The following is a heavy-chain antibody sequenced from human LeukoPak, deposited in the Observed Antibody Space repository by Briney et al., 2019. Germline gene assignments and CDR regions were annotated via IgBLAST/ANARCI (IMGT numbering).Heavy chain of an antibody. V-gene: IGHV3-15*01. CDR1: GLTLSNAW. CDR2: IKRRTDGETT. D-gene: IGHD3-16*01. Sequence: GGSLRLSCAASGLTLSNAWMSWVRQAPGEGLEWVGRIKRRTDGETTEYVAPVKGRFTISRDDSKNTLYLQMNSLKTEDTGVYYCATASSGLFYWGQGTLVTVSS. J-gene: IGHJ4*02. CDR3: ATASSGLFY.